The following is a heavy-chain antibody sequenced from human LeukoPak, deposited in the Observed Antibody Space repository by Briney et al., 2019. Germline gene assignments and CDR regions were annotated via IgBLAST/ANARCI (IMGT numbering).Heavy chain of an antibody. J-gene: IGHJ6*04. CDR1: GGSISSYY. D-gene: IGHD2-2*01. Sequence: NPSETLSLTCTVSGGSISSYYWSWIRQPAGKGLEWIGRIYTSGSTNYNPSPKSRVTMSVHTSKNQFSLKLSSVTAADTAVYYCASARTTAFMDVWGKRTTVTVSS. CDR3: ASARTTAFMDV. CDR2: IYTSGST. V-gene: IGHV4-4*07.